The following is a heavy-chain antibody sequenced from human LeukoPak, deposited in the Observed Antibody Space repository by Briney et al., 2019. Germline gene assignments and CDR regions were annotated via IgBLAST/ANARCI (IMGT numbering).Heavy chain of an antibody. Sequence: GGSLRLSCAASGFTFSSYSMNWVRQAPGKGLEWVSYISSSSSTIYYADSVKGRFTISRDNSKNALYLQMNSLRAEDTAVYYCNTYYYDSSGYYYDFSWFDPWGQGTLVTVSS. D-gene: IGHD3-22*01. V-gene: IGHV3-48*01. CDR2: ISSSSSTI. J-gene: IGHJ5*02. CDR1: GFTFSSYS. CDR3: NTYYYDSSGYYYDFSWFDP.